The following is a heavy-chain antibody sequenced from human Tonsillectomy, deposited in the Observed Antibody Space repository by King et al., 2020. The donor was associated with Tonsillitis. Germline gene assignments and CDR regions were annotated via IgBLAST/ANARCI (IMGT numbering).Heavy chain of an antibody. J-gene: IGHJ4*02. V-gene: IGHV4-59*01. CDR1: GGSISSYY. CDR2: IYDSGST. D-gene: IGHD6-13*01. CDR3: ARGANIAAAGTGYYFDY. Sequence: VQLQESGPGLVKPSETLSLTCTVSGGSISSYYWSWIRQPPGKGLEWMGDIYDSGSTNYNPSLKSRGTLSVDTSKNPLSLKLSSVTAADTAVYYCARGANIAAAGTGYYFDYWGQGTLVTVSS.